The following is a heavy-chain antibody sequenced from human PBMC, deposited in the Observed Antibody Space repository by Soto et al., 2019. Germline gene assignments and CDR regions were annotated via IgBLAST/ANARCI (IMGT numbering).Heavy chain of an antibody. J-gene: IGHJ6*02. V-gene: IGHV1-69*13. CDR2: TIPILGTA. CDR1: GGTFSSFA. Sequence: ASVKVSCKASGGTFSSFAINWVRQAPGQGPEWMGGTIPILGTANYAQKFQGRVTIIADETTDTASLELTSLRSEDTAVYYCARGNALDIWGQGTTVTVSS. CDR3: ARGNALDI.